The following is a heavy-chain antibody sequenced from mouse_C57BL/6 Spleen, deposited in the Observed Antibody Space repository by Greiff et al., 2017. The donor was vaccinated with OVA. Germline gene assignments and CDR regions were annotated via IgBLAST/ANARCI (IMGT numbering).Heavy chain of an antibody. Sequence: EVQLQQSGPGLVKPSQSLSLTCSVTGYSITSGYYWNWIRQFPGNKLEWMGYISYDGSNNYNPSLKNRISITRDTSKNQFFLKLNSVTTEDTATYYCARGDYGYDGTDVWGTGTTVTVSS. CDR3: ARGDYGYDGTDV. CDR1: GYSITSGYY. D-gene: IGHD2-2*01. CDR2: ISYDGSN. J-gene: IGHJ1*03. V-gene: IGHV3-6*01.